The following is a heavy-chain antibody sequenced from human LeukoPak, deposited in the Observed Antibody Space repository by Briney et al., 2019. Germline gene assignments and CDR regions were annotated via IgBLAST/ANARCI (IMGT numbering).Heavy chain of an antibody. CDR1: GFTFSSYA. V-gene: IGHV3-23*01. Sequence: GGSLRLSCAASGFTFSSYAMSWVRQAPGKGLEWVSAISGSGGSTYYADSVKGRFTISRDNSQNTLYLQMSSPRAEDTAVYYCATDGAGFDTWGEGVLVTVSS. J-gene: IGHJ5*02. CDR2: ISGSGGST. CDR3: ATDGAGFDT.